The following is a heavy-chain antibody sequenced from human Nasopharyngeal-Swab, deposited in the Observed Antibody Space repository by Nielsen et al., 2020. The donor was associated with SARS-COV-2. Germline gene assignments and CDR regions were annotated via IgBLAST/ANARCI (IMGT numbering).Heavy chain of an antibody. Sequence: GESLKISCAASGFTFRSYWMSWVRQAPGKGLEWVANIKQDGSEKYYVDSVKGRFTISRDNAKNSLYLQMNSLRAEDTAVYYCARGTYYDFWSGYYTRDYYYYGMDVWGQGTTVTVSS. CDR2: IKQDGSEK. V-gene: IGHV3-7*04. D-gene: IGHD3-3*01. CDR1: GFTFRSYW. CDR3: ARGTYYDFWSGYYTRDYYYYGMDV. J-gene: IGHJ6*02.